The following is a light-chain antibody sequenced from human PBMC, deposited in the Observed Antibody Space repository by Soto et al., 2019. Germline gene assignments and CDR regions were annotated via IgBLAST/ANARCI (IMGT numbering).Light chain of an antibody. Sequence: QSVLTQPASVSGSPGQSITISCTGTSSDVGGYKYVSWYQQHPDKAPKLIIFEVSNRPSGISSRFSGSKSGNTASLTISGLQAEDEADYYCGSYTSSSTSVIFGSGTKLTVL. CDR1: SSDVGGYKY. V-gene: IGLV2-14*01. CDR3: GSYTSSSTSVI. CDR2: EVS. J-gene: IGLJ2*01.